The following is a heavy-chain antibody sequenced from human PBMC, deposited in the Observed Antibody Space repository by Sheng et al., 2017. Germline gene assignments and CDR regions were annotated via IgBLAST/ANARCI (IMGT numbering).Heavy chain of an antibody. Sequence: VQLVESGGGLVQPGGSLRLSCAASGFTFHTSYMSWVRQAPGKGLEWVATIKQDGNERYYVDSVEGRFSISRDNAKNSLYLQMNSLRADDTAVYYCARKPWAHDGFDIW. CDR1: GFTFHTSY. CDR2: IKQDGNER. D-gene: IGHD7-27*01. CDR3: ARKPWAHDGFDI. V-gene: IGHV3-7*05. J-gene: IGHJ3*02.